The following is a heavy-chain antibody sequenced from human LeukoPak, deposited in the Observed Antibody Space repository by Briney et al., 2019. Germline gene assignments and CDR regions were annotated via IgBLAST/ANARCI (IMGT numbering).Heavy chain of an antibody. V-gene: IGHV4-39*07. CDR1: GGSISSSSYY. CDR3: ARDSYSSSSRSWFDP. J-gene: IGHJ5*02. CDR2: IYYSGST. Sequence: SETLSLTCTVSGGSISSSSYYWGWIRQPPGKGLEWIGSIYYSGSTYYNPSLKSRVTISVDTSKNQFSLKLSSVTAADTAVYYCARDSYSSSSRSWFDPWGQGTLVTVSS. D-gene: IGHD6-6*01.